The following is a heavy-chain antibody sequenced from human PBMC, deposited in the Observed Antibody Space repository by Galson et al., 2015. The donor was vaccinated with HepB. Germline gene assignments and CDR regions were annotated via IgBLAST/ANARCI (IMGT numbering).Heavy chain of an antibody. Sequence: SVKVSCKASGYTFTSYGISWVRQAPGQGLEWMGWISAYNGNTNYAQKLQGRVTMTTDTSTSTAYMELRSLRSDDTAVYYCARVRNGYCSGGSCLYYYYMDVWGKGTTVTVSS. J-gene: IGHJ6*03. CDR2: ISAYNGNT. D-gene: IGHD2-15*01. CDR1: GYTFTSYG. CDR3: ARVRNGYCSGGSCLYYYYMDV. V-gene: IGHV1-18*01.